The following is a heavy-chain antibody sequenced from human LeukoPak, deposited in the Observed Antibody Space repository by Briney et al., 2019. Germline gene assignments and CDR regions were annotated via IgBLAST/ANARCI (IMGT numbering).Heavy chain of an antibody. Sequence: GGSLRLSCAASGFTFSNAWMRWVRQAPGKGLEWVGRIKSKTDGGTTDYAAPVKGRFTISRDDSKNTLYLQMNSLKTEDTAVYYCTTDAYYDFWSGYYNADYWGQGTLVTVSS. J-gene: IGHJ4*02. CDR3: TTDAYYDFWSGYYNADY. CDR2: IKSKTDGGTT. CDR1: GFTFSNAW. V-gene: IGHV3-15*01. D-gene: IGHD3-3*01.